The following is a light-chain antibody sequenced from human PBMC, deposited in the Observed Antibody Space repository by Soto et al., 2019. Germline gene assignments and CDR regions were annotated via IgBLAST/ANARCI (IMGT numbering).Light chain of an antibody. J-gene: IGLJ3*02. Sequence: QSVLTQPPSVSAAPGQKFTISCSGSRSNIGNNYVAWYQQFPVTVPKLLIYNNNGRPSGTPDRFSGSASGTSATLTITGLQTGDEADYFCVTWDTSLRTGVIGGGTKLTVL. V-gene: IGLV1-51*01. CDR2: NNN. CDR1: RSNIGNNY. CDR3: VTWDTSLRTGV.